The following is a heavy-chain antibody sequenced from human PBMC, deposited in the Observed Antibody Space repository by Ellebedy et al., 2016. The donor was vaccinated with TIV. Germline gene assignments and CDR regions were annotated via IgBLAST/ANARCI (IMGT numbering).Heavy chain of an antibody. V-gene: IGHV4-59*01. CDR2: VDNSGRT. Sequence: GSLRLSCAASGFSFTNAWMSWVRQAPGKGLEWIGSVDNSGRTNYNPSLKSRVTISVATSRNQISLRLSSVTAADTAVYYCAREQGRDFDWLREDVFDIWGQGTTVTVSS. D-gene: IGHD3-9*01. CDR1: GFSFTNAW. CDR3: AREQGRDFDWLREDVFDI. J-gene: IGHJ3*02.